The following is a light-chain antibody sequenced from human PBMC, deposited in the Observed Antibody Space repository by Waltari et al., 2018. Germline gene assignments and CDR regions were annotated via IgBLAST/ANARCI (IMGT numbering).Light chain of an antibody. V-gene: IGKV1D-16*01. CDR1: QGINSW. Sequence: DIQMTQSPSSLSASVGDKVTITCHASQGINSWLAWYQQKPGKVPKPLIYATSNLQSGVPSRFSGSGSGTDYTLIINSLQPEDFATYFCQQYDDLPLTFGGGTKVEIK. CDR3: QQYDDLPLT. J-gene: IGKJ4*01. CDR2: ATS.